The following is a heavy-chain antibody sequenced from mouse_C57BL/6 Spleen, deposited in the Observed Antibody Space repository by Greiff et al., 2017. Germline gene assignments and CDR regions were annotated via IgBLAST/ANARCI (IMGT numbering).Heavy chain of an antibody. CDR3: VRQLGGMDY. Sequence: EVKLMESGGGLVQPKGSLKLSCAASGFSFNTYAMNWVRQAPGKGLEWVARIRSKSNNYATYYADSVKDRFTISRDDSESMLYLQMNNLKTEDTARYYCVRQLGGMDYWGQGTSVTVSS. V-gene: IGHV10-1*01. D-gene: IGHD4-1*01. J-gene: IGHJ4*01. CDR1: GFSFNTYA. CDR2: IRSKSNNYAT.